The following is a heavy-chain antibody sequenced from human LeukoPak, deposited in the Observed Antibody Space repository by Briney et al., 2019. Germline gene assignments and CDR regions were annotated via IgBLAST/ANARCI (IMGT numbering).Heavy chain of an antibody. CDR1: GFTFSSYA. V-gene: IGHV3-30*04. CDR3: ARDRGSSWYVDY. Sequence: PGGSLRLSCAASGFTFSSYAMHWVRQAPGKGLEWVAVISYDGSNKYYADSVKGRFTISRDNSKNTLYLQMNSLRAEDTAVYYCARDRGSSWYVDYWGQGTLVTVSS. J-gene: IGHJ4*02. D-gene: IGHD6-13*01. CDR2: ISYDGSNK.